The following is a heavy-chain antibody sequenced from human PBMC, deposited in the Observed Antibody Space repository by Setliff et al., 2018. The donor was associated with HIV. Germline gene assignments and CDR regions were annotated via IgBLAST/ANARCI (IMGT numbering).Heavy chain of an antibody. CDR3: ARGLRSRNWYGDKYFYYMDV. CDR1: GAFFNDYY. V-gene: IGHV4-34*01. Sequence: PSETLSLTCAVYGAFFNDYYWSWIRQTPGKGLEWIGESYHNGTTNYNPSLKSRITISVETSKMQFSLNMSSLTAADTSVYYCARGLRSRNWYGDKYFYYMDVWGKGTTVTVSS. D-gene: IGHD3-10*01. CDR2: SYHNGTT. J-gene: IGHJ6*04.